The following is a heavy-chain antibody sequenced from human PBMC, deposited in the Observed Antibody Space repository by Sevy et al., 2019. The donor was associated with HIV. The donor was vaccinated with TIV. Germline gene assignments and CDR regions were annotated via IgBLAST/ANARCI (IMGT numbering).Heavy chain of an antibody. J-gene: IGHJ4*02. CDR1: GVSVSSDTYY. CDR2: VYHTRST. V-gene: IGHV4-61*01. Sequence: SETLSLTCAVSGVSVSSDTYYWSWIRQPPGKGLEWIGYVYHTRSTNYSPSFKSRVTISEDTSKNQFSLRLFSVAAADTAVYYCAREPYFFDKSGYYSDYWGQGALVTVSS. D-gene: IGHD3-22*01. CDR3: AREPYFFDKSGYYSDY.